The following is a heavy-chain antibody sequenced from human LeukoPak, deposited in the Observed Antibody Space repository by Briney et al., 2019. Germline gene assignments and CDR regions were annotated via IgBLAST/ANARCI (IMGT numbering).Heavy chain of an antibody. CDR1: GGSISSYY. Sequence: SETLSLTCTVSGGSISSYYWGWIRQPPGKGLEWIGYIYYSGSTNYNPSLKSRVTISVDTSKNQFSLKLSSVTAADTAVYYCARLGYCSGGSCYNFGWEDDWGQGTLVTVSS. V-gene: IGHV4-59*01. CDR2: IYYSGST. J-gene: IGHJ4*02. CDR3: ARLGYCSGGSCYNFGWEDD. D-gene: IGHD2-15*01.